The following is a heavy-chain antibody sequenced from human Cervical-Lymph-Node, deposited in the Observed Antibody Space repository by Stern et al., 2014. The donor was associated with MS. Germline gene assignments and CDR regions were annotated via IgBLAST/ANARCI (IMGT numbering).Heavy chain of an antibody. CDR2: ISSNGGST. J-gene: IGHJ2*01. Sequence: VQLVASGGGLVQPGGSLRLSCAASGFPFSSYAMHWVRQAPGKGLEYVSVISSNGGSTYYANSVKGRFTISRDNSKNTLYLHMGSLRVEDMAVYYCARGVTYCGGDCYGWYFDLWGRGTLVTVSS. V-gene: IGHV3-64*01. CDR3: ARGVTYCGGDCYGWYFDL. D-gene: IGHD2-21*02. CDR1: GFPFSSYA.